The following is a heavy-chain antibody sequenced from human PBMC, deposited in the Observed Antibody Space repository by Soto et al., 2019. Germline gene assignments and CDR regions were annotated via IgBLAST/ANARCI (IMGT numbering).Heavy chain of an antibody. D-gene: IGHD6-19*01. J-gene: IGHJ6*02. V-gene: IGHV3-33*01. CDR3: ASVSSGSSYGMDV. CDR1: GFTFSSYG. CDR2: IWYDGSNK. Sequence: GGSLRLSCAASGFTFSSYGMHWVRQAPGKGLEWVAAIWYDGSNKYYADSVKGRFTISRDNSKNTLYLQMNSLRVEDTAVYYCASVSSGSSYGMDVWGQGTTVTVSS.